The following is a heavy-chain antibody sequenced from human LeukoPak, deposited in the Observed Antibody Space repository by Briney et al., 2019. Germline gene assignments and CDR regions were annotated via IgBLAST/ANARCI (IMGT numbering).Heavy chain of an antibody. J-gene: IGHJ4*02. D-gene: IGHD3-16*02. CDR2: INHSGST. Sequence: PSETLSLTCAVYGGSFSGYYWSWIRQPPGKGLEWIGEINHSGSTNYNPSLKSRVTISVDTSKNQFSLKLSSVTAADTAVYYCARGRSADYVWGSYRSCFDYWGQGTLVTVSS. CDR3: ARGRSADYVWGSYRSCFDY. CDR1: GGSFSGYY. V-gene: IGHV4-34*01.